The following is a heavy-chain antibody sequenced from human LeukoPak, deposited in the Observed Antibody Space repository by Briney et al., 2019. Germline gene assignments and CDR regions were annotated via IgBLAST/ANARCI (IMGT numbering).Heavy chain of an antibody. Sequence: SQTLSLTCAVSGGSISSGGYYWGWIRQPPGKGLEWIGSIDYSGSTYYNPSLKSRATISIDTSKNQFSLKLSSVTAADTAVYYCAREYTLYRSGWFLDYWGQGTVVTVSS. V-gene: IGHV4-39*07. CDR3: AREYTLYRSGWFLDY. J-gene: IGHJ4*02. CDR1: GGSISSGGYY. D-gene: IGHD6-19*01. CDR2: IDYSGST.